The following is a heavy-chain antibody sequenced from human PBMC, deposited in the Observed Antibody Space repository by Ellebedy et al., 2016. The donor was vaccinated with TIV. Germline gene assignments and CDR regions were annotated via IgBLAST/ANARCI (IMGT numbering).Heavy chain of an antibody. CDR2: ISSSGSYL. V-gene: IGHV3-21*01. CDR3: ATSRARGY. CDR1: GFTFSSYT. J-gene: IGHJ4*02. Sequence: PGGSLRLSCAASGFTFSSYTINWVRQTPGKGLEWVSSISSSGSYLYYADSVKGRFTISRDNAKNSLYLQMNSLRVDDTAVYYCATSRARGYWGQGTLVSVSS.